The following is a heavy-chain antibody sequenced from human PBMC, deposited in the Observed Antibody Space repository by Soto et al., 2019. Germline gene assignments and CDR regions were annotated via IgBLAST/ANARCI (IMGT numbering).Heavy chain of an antibody. CDR1: GFTFSTFW. J-gene: IGHJ4*02. Sequence: EVQLVESGGGLVQPGGSMRLSCAASGFTFSTFWMTWVRQYPGKGLEWVANINQDGSERHSVDSVKGRFTISRDNTKNSLYLQMNSLKAEDTAVFYCARGMQVAHWCQGTLVTVSS. V-gene: IGHV3-7*01. CDR2: INQDGSER. D-gene: IGHD2-15*01. CDR3: ARGMQVAH.